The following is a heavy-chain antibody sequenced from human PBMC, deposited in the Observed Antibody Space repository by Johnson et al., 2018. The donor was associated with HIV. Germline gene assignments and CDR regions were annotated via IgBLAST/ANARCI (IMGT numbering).Heavy chain of an antibody. CDR2: ISGSGGST. D-gene: IGHD3-22*01. V-gene: IGHV3-23*04. CDR3: AKPLPLNYYDSREDAFDI. CDR1: GFTFSSYD. J-gene: IGHJ3*02. Sequence: EVQLVESGGGLVQPGGSLRLSCAASGFTFSSYDMSWVRQAPGKGLEWVSGISGSGGSTYYADSVKGRFTISRDNSKNTLYLQMNSLRAEDTAVYYCAKPLPLNYYDSREDAFDIWGQGTMVTVSS.